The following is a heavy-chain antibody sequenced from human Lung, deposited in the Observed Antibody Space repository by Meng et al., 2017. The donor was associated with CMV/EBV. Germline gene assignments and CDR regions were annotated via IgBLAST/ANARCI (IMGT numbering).Heavy chain of an antibody. CDR3: AHGGGDC. CDR2: ISYDGSNK. J-gene: IGHJ4*02. Sequence: VELAVSGGGVASPGRSLRLSCAASGFTFSSYAMRWVRQAPGKGLEWVAVISYDGSNKYYADSVKGRFTISRDNSKNTLYLQMNSLRAEDTAVYYCAHGGGDCWGQGTLVTVSS. CDR1: GFTFSSYA. D-gene: IGHD2-15*01. V-gene: IGHV3-30-3*01.